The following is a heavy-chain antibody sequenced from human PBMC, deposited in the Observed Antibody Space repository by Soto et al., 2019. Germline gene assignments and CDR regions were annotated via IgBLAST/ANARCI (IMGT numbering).Heavy chain of an antibody. Sequence: SETLSLTCTVSGGTISSGDYHWSWIRQPPGKGLEWIGNIHNSGNIYYNPSLKSRLSISVDTSKNQFSLKLSSVTAADTAVYFFARVTNIISRFSSRFDPWGKGTLVTVSP. CDR1: GGTISSGDYH. V-gene: IGHV4-30-4*01. J-gene: IGHJ5*02. D-gene: IGHD3-10*01. CDR2: IHNSGNI. CDR3: ARVTNIISRFSSRFDP.